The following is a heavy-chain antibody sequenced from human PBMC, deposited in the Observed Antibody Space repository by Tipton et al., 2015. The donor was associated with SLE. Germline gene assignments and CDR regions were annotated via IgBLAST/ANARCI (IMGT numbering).Heavy chain of an antibody. D-gene: IGHD3-3*01. CDR3: ARDSSGMGYYWFDP. CDR2: ISYGGGT. J-gene: IGHJ5*02. V-gene: IGHV4-59*01. Sequence: TLSLTCSVSGGSISSNSWIWIRQPPGKGLDWVGYISYGGGTNYNPSLKSRVTISVDMAKNHFSLKLTSVTAADTAVYYCARDSSGMGYYWFDPWGQGTLVTVSS. CDR1: GGSISSNS.